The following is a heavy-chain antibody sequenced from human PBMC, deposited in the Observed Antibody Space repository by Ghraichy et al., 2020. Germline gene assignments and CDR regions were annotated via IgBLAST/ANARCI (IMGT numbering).Heavy chain of an antibody. CDR3: ARESWPRSQYSGSYNY. CDR1: GFTFSSYS. CDR2: ISSSSSTI. Sequence: LSLTCAASGFTFSSYSMNWVRQAPGKGLEWVSYISSSSSTIYYADSVKGRFTISRDNAKNSLYLQMNSLRDEDTAVYYCARESWPRSQYSGSYNYWGQGTLVTVSS. V-gene: IGHV3-48*02. D-gene: IGHD1-26*01. J-gene: IGHJ4*02.